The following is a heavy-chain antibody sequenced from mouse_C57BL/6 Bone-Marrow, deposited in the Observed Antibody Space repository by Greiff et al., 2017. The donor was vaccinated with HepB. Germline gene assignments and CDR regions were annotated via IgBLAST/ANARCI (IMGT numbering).Heavy chain of an antibody. Sequence: DVQLVESGGGLVQPKGSLKLSCAASGFSFNTYAMNWVRQAPGKGLEWVARIRSKSNNYATYYADSVKDRFTISRDDSESMLYLQMNNLKTEDTAMYYCVRRHYYYGSSRHWYFDVWGTGTTVTVSS. V-gene: IGHV10-1*01. CDR3: VRRHYYYGSSRHWYFDV. CDR2: IRSKSNNYAT. CDR1: GFSFNTYA. D-gene: IGHD1-1*01. J-gene: IGHJ1*03.